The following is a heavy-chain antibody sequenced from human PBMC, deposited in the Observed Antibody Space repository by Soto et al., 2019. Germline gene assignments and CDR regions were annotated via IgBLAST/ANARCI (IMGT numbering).Heavy chain of an antibody. CDR2: IYYSGRT. Sequence: QVQLQESGPGLVKPSETLSLTCTVSGGSISSYYWSWIRQPPGKGLEWIGYIYYSGRTNYNPSLKSRVTISVDTSKNQFSLKLSSVTAADTAVYYCAHIAVAPYWYFDLWGRGTLVTVSS. J-gene: IGHJ2*01. V-gene: IGHV4-59*01. CDR3: AHIAVAPYWYFDL. D-gene: IGHD6-19*01. CDR1: GGSISSYY.